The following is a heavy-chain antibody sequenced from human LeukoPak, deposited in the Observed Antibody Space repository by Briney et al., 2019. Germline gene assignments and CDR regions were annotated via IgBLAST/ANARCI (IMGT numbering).Heavy chain of an antibody. D-gene: IGHD2-2*01. Sequence: PGGSLRLSXAASGFTFSSYGMHWVRQAPGKGLEWVAFIRYDRNNKYYADSVKGRFTISRDNSKNTLYLQMNSLRAEDTAVYYCAKDQLGYCSSTSCLGTDYWGQGTLVTVSS. J-gene: IGHJ4*02. CDR1: GFTFSSYG. CDR3: AKDQLGYCSSTSCLGTDY. V-gene: IGHV3-30*02. CDR2: IRYDRNNK.